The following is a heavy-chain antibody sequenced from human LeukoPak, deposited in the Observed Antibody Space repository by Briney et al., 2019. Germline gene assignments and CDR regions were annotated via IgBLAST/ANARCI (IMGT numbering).Heavy chain of an antibody. CDR2: IYTSGST. J-gene: IGHJ5*02. D-gene: IGHD3-3*01. Sequence: SETLSLTCTVSGGSISSYYWSWIRQPAGKGLEWIGRIYTSGSTNYNPSLKSRVTISVDTSKNQFSLKLSSVTAADTAVYYCARGRVGVVIMRFDPWGQGTLVTVSS. CDR3: ARGRVGVVIMRFDP. CDR1: GGSISSYY. V-gene: IGHV4-4*07.